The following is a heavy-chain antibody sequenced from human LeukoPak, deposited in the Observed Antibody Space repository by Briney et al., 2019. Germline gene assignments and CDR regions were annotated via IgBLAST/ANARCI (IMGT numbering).Heavy chain of an antibody. V-gene: IGHV1-69*04. CDR3: ARDNRGIAARPSWFDP. CDR2: IIPILGIA. D-gene: IGHD6-6*01. J-gene: IGHJ5*02. CDR1: GGTFSSYA. Sequence: ASVKDSCKASGGTFSSYAISWVRQAPGQGLEWMGRIIPILGIANYAQKFQGRVTITADKSTSTAYMELSSLRSEDTAVYYCARDNRGIAARPSWFDPWGQGTLVTVSS.